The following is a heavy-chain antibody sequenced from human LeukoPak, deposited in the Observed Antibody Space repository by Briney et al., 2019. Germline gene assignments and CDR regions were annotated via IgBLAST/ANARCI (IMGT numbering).Heavy chain of an antibody. J-gene: IGHJ3*02. CDR3: ARGSSITIFGVVIYDAFDI. CDR2: ISSSSSYI. V-gene: IGHV3-21*01. D-gene: IGHD3-3*01. CDR1: GFTFDDYG. Sequence: GGSLRLSCAASGFTFDDYGMNWVRQAPGKGLEWVSSISSSSSYIYYADSVKGRFTISRDNAKNSLYLQMNSLRAEDTAVYYCARGSSITIFGVVIYDAFDIWGQGTMVTVSS.